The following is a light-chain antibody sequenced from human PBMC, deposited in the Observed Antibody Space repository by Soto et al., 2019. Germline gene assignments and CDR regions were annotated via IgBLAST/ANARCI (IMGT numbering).Light chain of an antibody. CDR1: QRILYSSNEKNY. CDR3: QQYYKTPFT. Sequence: DIVMTQSPDSLAVSLGERASINCRSNQRILYSSNEKNYLAWYQQKPGQPPKLLIYWASSRESGVPARFTGSGSGTEFTLTISRLQPEDVAVYYCQQYYKTPFTFGPGTIVEIK. CDR2: WAS. J-gene: IGKJ3*01. V-gene: IGKV4-1*01.